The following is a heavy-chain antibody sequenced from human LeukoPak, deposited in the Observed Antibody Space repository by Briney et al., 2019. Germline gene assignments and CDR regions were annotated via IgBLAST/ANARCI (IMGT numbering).Heavy chain of an antibody. J-gene: IGHJ4*02. CDR1: GGSISSYY. CDR2: IYYSGRT. CDR3: ARATDYGDYCFDY. D-gene: IGHD4-17*01. Sequence: SETLSLICTVSGGSISSYYWSWIRPPPGKRLAWTGYIYYSGRTNYNLSLKSRVTISVDTSMNQFSLKLSSVTAADTAVYYCARATDYGDYCFDYWGQGTLDTVSS. V-gene: IGHV4-59*01.